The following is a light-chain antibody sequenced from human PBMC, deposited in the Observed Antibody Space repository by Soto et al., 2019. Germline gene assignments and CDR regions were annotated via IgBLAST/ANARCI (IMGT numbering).Light chain of an antibody. Sequence: QSVLTQPPSASGTPGQRVTISCSGSTSNIGSNYVYWYQQLPATAPKLLIYRNNQRPSGVPDRFSGSKSGTSASLAISGLRSEDEADYYCAAWDDSLSGVVFGGGTKVTVL. CDR1: TSNIGSNY. CDR2: RNN. J-gene: IGLJ2*01. CDR3: AAWDDSLSGVV. V-gene: IGLV1-47*01.